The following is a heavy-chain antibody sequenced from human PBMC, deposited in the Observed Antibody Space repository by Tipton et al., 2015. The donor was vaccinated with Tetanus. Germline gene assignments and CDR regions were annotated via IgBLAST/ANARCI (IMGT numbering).Heavy chain of an antibody. CDR3: ASLQQLGNYYYYYGMDV. Sequence: TLSLTCTVSGGSISSYYWSWIRQPPGKGLEWIGYIYYSGSTNYNPSLKSRVTISVDTSKNQFSLKLSSVTAADTAVYYCASLQQLGNYYYYYGMDVWGQGTTVTVSS. V-gene: IGHV4-59*12. J-gene: IGHJ6*02. CDR1: GGSISSYY. D-gene: IGHD6-13*01. CDR2: IYYSGST.